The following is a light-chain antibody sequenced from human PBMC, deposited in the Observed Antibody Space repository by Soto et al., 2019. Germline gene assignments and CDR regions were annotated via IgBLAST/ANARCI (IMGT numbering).Light chain of an antibody. CDR1: SSDVGAYKY. CDR2: EVS. Sequence: QSVLTQPASVSGSPGQSITISCTGTSSDVGAYKYVTWHQQSPGKAPKLILFEVSNRPSGVSSRFSGSRSGNTASLTISGLHPEDEGYYYCSSYATVTTLVFGGGTKLTVL. CDR3: SSYATVTTLV. V-gene: IGLV2-14*01. J-gene: IGLJ2*01.